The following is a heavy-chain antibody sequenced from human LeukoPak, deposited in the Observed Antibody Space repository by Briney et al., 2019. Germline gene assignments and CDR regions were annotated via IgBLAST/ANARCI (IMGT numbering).Heavy chain of an antibody. D-gene: IGHD4-17*01. Sequence: SETLSLTCAVSGGSLSGHYWRWIRQSPGKGLEWIGEIHHDARTIYSPSLQKRISIFLDTSKNEVSLRLTHVNAADTAMYFCARDPLPTDYGDTVNAYDVWGQGTMVIVSS. CDR1: GGSLSGHY. J-gene: IGHJ3*01. CDR3: ARDPLPTDYGDTVNAYDV. V-gene: IGHV4-34*01. CDR2: IHHDART.